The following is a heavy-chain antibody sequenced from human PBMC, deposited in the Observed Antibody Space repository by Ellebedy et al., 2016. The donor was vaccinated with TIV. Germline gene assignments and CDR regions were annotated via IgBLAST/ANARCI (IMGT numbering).Heavy chain of an antibody. Sequence: GGSLRLXCVASGFTFNSHWMNWVRQAPGKGLEWVANINEDGTDRYYVDSVKGRFTISRDNAKNALYLQMNSLRAEDTAVFYCARDEGGTLWDPWGQGTLVTVSS. J-gene: IGHJ5*02. CDR2: INEDGTDR. CDR3: ARDEGGTLWDP. CDR1: GFTFNSHW. V-gene: IGHV3-7*04. D-gene: IGHD1-7*01.